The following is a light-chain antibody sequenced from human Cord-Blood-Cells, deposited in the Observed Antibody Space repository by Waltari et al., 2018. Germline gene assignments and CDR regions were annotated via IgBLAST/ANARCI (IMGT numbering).Light chain of an antibody. V-gene: IGKV1-39*01. CDR1: QSISSY. Sequence: DIQMTQSPSSLSASVGDXXXXXCRASQSISSYLNWYQQKPGKAPKLLIYAASSLQSGVPSRFSGSGSGTDFTLTISSLQPEDFATYYCQQSYSTPIFTFGPGTKVDIK. J-gene: IGKJ3*01. CDR2: AAS. CDR3: QQSYSTPIFT.